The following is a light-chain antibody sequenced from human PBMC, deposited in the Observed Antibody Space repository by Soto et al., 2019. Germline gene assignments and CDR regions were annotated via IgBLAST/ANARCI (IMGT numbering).Light chain of an antibody. CDR3: QYYGSSPWT. J-gene: IGKJ1*01. Sequence: EIVLTQSPGTLSLSPGERGTLSCRASQSVSSNYLAWYQQKPGQAPRLLIYSAFSRATGIPDRFSGSGSGTDXTXXXSXXXXXXFXVYYCQYYGSSPWTFGQGTKVEIK. CDR2: SAF. CDR1: QSVSSNY. V-gene: IGKV3-20*01.